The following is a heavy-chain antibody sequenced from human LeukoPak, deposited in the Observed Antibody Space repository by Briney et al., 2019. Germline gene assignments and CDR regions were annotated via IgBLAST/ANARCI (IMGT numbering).Heavy chain of an antibody. CDR1: GNTFTGYY. CDR3: ARGLSGYGYYYDRRGWFDP. Sequence: ASVKVSCKASGNTFTGYYMHWVRQAPGQGLEWMGWINPNSGGTNYAQKFQGRVTMTRDTSISTAYMELSRLRSDDTAVYYCARGLSGYGYYYDRRGWFDPWGQGTLVTVSS. CDR2: INPNSGGT. V-gene: IGHV1-2*02. J-gene: IGHJ5*02. D-gene: IGHD3-22*01.